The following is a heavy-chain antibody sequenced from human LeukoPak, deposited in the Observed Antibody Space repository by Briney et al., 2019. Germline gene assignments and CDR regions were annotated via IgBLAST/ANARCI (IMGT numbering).Heavy chain of an antibody. J-gene: IGHJ5*02. CDR1: GYTFTSYD. CDR2: MNPNSGNT. Sequence: GASVKVSCKASGYTFTSYDINWVRQATGQGLEWMGWMNPNSGNTGYAQKFQGRVTMTRNTSISAAYMELSSLRSEDTAVYYCARKASGHYYDSPWGQGTLVTVSS. CDR3: ARKASGHYYDSP. D-gene: IGHD3-22*01. V-gene: IGHV1-8*01.